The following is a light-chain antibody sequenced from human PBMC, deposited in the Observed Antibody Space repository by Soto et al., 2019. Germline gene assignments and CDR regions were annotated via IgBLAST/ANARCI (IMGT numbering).Light chain of an antibody. CDR3: QQRSNWRVT. CDR2: DAS. J-gene: IGKJ5*01. V-gene: IGKV3-11*01. CDR1: QSVSSY. Sequence: EIVWTQSPATLSLSPGEIATLSCRASQSVSSYLAWYQQKPGQAPRLLIYDASNRATGIPARFSGSGYGTDFTLTISSLEPEDFAVYYCQQRSNWRVTFGQGTRLEIK.